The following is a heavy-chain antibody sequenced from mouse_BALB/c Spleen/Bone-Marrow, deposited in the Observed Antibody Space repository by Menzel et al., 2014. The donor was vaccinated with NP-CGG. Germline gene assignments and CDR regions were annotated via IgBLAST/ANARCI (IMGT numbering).Heavy chain of an antibody. V-gene: IGHV1S56*01. CDR3: AREANWNFDY. CDR1: GYTFTSYY. D-gene: IGHD4-1*01. J-gene: IGHJ2*01. CDR2: IYPGNVNT. Sequence: QVQLQQSGPELVKPGASVRISCKASGYTFTSYYIHWVKQRPGQGLEWIGWIYPGNVNTKYNEKFKGKATLTADKSSSTAYMQLGSLTSEDSAVYFRAREANWNFDYWGQGTTLTVSP.